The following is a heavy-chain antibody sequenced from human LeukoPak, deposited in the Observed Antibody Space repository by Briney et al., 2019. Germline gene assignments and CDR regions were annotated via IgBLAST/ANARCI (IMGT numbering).Heavy chain of an antibody. J-gene: IGHJ5*02. CDR3: ARRVQEARSIGSANWLDP. Sequence: PSETLSLTCTVSGGSISIYSWNCIRQPPGKGVEWIGRIYTSGTTNYNPSLGSRVTISVDTSINQLSLKLSSVTAADTAVYYCARRVQEARSIGSANWLDPWGQGILVTVSS. V-gene: IGHV4-4*09. CDR1: GGSISIYS. CDR2: IYTSGTT. D-gene: IGHD3-10*01.